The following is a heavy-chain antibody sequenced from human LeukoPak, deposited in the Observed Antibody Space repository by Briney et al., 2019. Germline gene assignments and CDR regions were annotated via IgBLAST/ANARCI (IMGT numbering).Heavy chain of an antibody. CDR1: GFTFSSYW. D-gene: IGHD6-25*01. CDR3: ARAAAARTFDI. Sequence: GGSLRLSCAASGFTFSSYWMSWVRQAPGKGLEWVATMKQDGSEKYYVDSVKGRFTISRDNAKNSLYLQMNSLRAEDTAVYYCARAAAARTFDIWGQGTMVTVSS. V-gene: IGHV3-7*01. J-gene: IGHJ3*02. CDR2: MKQDGSEK.